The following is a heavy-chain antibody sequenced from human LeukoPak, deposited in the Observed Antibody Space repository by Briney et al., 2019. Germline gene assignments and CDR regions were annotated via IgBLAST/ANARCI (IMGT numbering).Heavy chain of an antibody. D-gene: IGHD5-12*01. CDR3: SRDPATNGMDV. J-gene: IGHJ6*02. CDR2: ISSSGSYI. CDR1: GFTLSSYS. V-gene: IGHV3-21*01. Sequence: GGSLRLSCAASGFTLSSYSMNWVRQAPGKGLEWVSFISSSGSYIFYADSVKGRFTISRDNAKNSLYLQMNSLRAEDTAVYYCSRDPATNGMDVWGQGTTVTVSS.